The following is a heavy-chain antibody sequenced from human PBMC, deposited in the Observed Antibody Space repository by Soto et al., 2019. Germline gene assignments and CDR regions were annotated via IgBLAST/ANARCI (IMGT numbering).Heavy chain of an antibody. J-gene: IGHJ4*02. CDR2: IYYSGST. D-gene: IGHD3-22*01. V-gene: IGHV4-31*03. CDR1: GGSISSGGYY. CDR3: ARSPYDSSGYYVY. Sequence: QVQLQESGPGLVKPSQTLSLTCTVSGGSISSGGYYWSWIRQHPGKGLEWIGYIYYSGSTYYNPSRKGRVTISVDTSKNQFSLKLSSVTAAETAVYYCARSPYDSSGYYVYWGQGTLVTVSS.